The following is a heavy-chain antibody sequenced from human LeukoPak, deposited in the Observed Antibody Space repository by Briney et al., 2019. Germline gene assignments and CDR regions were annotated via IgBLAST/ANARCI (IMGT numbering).Heavy chain of an antibody. Sequence: PGGSLRLSCAASGFTFSSYAMHWVRQAPGKGLEWVAVISYDGSNKYYADSVKGRFSISRDNSKNTLYLQMNSLRAEDTAVYYCARGGIAVADTPYYFDYWGQGTLVTVSS. D-gene: IGHD6-19*01. V-gene: IGHV3-30-3*01. J-gene: IGHJ4*02. CDR1: GFTFSSYA. CDR3: ARGGIAVADTPYYFDY. CDR2: ISYDGSNK.